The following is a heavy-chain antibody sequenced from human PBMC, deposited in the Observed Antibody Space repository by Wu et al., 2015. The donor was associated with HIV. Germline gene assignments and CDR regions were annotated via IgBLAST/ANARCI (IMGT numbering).Heavy chain of an antibody. CDR3: ARASTDTAPNAFDI. CDR2: MNPNSGDT. V-gene: IGHV1-8*01. D-gene: IGHD5-18*01. J-gene: IGHJ3*02. Sequence: QVQLVQSGAEVKKPGVSVKVSCQASGYTFTSYDLNWVRQAPGQGLEWMGWMNPNSGDTGYVQKFQGRLTMTRNTAISTVYMELSSLRSEDTAVYYCARASTDTAPNAFDIWGQGTMVTVSX. CDR1: GYTFTSYD.